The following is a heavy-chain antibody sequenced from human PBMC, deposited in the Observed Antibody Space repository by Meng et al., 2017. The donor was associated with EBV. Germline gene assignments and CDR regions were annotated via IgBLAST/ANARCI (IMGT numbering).Heavy chain of an antibody. J-gene: IGHJ4*02. Sequence: QVQLQESGPGLVNPSGTLSLTCAAPGGSIRSSNWWSWVRQPPGKGLEWIGEIYHSGSTNYNPSLKSRVTISVDKSKNQFSLKLSSVTAADTAVYYCARDRGGYYDSSGYYAEWGQGTLVTVSS. D-gene: IGHD3-22*01. CDR1: GGSIRSSNW. V-gene: IGHV4-4*02. CDR3: ARDRGGYYDSSGYYAE. CDR2: IYHSGST.